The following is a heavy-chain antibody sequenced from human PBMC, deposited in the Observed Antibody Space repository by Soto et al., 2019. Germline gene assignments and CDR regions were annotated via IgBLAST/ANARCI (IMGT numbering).Heavy chain of an antibody. CDR3: ARDRYCSGGSCSPYGMDV. CDR2: ISGSGGST. V-gene: IGHV3-23*01. Sequence: EVQLLESGGGLVQPGGSLRLSCAASGFTFSSYAMSWVRQAPGKGLEWVSAISGSGGSTYYADSVKGRFTISRDNAKNSLYLQMNSLRAEDTAVYYCARDRYCSGGSCSPYGMDVWGQGTTVTVSS. CDR1: GFTFSSYA. D-gene: IGHD2-15*01. J-gene: IGHJ6*02.